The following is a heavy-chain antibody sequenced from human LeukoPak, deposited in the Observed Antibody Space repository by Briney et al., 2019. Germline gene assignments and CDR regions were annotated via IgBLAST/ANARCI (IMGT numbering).Heavy chain of an antibody. J-gene: IGHJ4*02. CDR2: IYHSGST. D-gene: IGHD6-19*01. Sequence: SETLSLTCTVSGYSISSGYYWGWIRQPPGKGLEWIGSIYHSGSTYYNPSLKSRVTISVDTSKNQFSLKLSSVTAADTAVYYCARAVGSSGWYSDYWGQGTLVTVSS. CDR3: ARAVGSSGWYSDY. V-gene: IGHV4-38-2*02. CDR1: GYSISSGYY.